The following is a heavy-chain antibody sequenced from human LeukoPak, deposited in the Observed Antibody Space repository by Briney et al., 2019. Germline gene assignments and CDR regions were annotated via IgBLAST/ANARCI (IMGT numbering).Heavy chain of an antibody. J-gene: IGHJ4*02. D-gene: IGHD1-26*01. CDR2: ISSSGDST. CDR3: AKAGSIKFDY. Sequence: GGSLRLSCAASAFTFSNFGMSWVRQAPGKGLEWVSVISSSGDSTYYADSVKGRFTISRNNSKNTLYLQMSSLRAEDTAIYYCAKAGSIKFDYWGQGSLVTVSS. V-gene: IGHV3-23*01. CDR1: AFTFSNFG.